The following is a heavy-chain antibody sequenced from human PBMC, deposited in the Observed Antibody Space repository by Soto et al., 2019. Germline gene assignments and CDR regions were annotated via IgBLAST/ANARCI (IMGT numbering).Heavy chain of an antibody. CDR2: IYRGDAT. CDR3: AKNQERELPRVIDF. Sequence: PGGSLRLSCAVSGFSVSDNYMSWVRQAPGKGLEWVSVIYRGDATHYADSVKGRFTISRDNSKNTVYLQMNNLRAEDTAVYYCAKNQERELPRVIDFWGQGTLVTVSS. D-gene: IGHD1-7*01. J-gene: IGHJ4*02. CDR1: GFSVSDNY. V-gene: IGHV3-53*01.